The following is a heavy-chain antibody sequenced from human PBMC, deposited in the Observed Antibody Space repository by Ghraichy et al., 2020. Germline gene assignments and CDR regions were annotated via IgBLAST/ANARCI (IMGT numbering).Heavy chain of an antibody. D-gene: IGHD5-18*01. CDR1: GFTFSSYA. Sequence: GGSLRLSCAASGFTFSSYAMSWVRQAPGKGLEWVSAISGSGGSTYYADSVKGRFTISRDNSKNTLYLQMNSLRAEDTAVYYCAKDLEWIQLWLHAFDIWGQGTMVTVSS. J-gene: IGHJ3*02. CDR2: ISGSGGST. CDR3: AKDLEWIQLWLHAFDI. V-gene: IGHV3-23*01.